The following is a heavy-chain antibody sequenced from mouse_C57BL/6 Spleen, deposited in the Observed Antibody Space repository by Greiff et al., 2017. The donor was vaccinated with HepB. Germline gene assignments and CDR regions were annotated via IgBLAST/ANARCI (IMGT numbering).Heavy chain of an antibody. Sequence: QVQLQQSGPELVKPGASVKISCKASGYAFSSAWMNWVKQRPGKGLEWIGRIYPGDGDTNYNGKFKGKATLTADKSSSTAYMQLSSLTSEDSAVYFCARSRDGSHFDYWGQGTTLTVSS. CDR3: ARSRDGSHFDY. CDR2: IYPGDGDT. D-gene: IGHD2-3*01. CDR1: GYAFSSAW. J-gene: IGHJ2*01. V-gene: IGHV1-82*01.